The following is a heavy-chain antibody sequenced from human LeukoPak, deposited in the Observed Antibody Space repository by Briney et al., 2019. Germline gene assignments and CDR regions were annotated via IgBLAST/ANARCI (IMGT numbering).Heavy chain of an antibody. V-gene: IGHV4-39*01. J-gene: IGHJ4*02. CDR3: ARHYSGYDYYFDY. CDR1: GGSISSYY. CDR2: IYYSGST. D-gene: IGHD5-12*01. Sequence: SETLSLTCTVSGGSISSYYWGWIRQPPGKGLEWIGSIYYSGSTYYNPSLKSRVTISVDTSKNQFSLKLSSVTAADTAVYYCARHYSGYDYYFDYWGQGTLVTVSS.